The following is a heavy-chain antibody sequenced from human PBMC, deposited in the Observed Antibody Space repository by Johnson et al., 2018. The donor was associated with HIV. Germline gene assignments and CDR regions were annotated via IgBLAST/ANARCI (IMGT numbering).Heavy chain of an antibody. CDR3: AKDISQWLIRAFDI. J-gene: IGHJ3*02. V-gene: IGHV3-66*02. Sequence: VQLVESGGGLVQPGGSLRLSCAASGFTVSSNYMSWVRQAPGKGLEWVSVIYSGGSTYYADSVKGRFTISRDNSKNTLYLQMNSLRAEDTAVYYCAKDISQWLIRAFDIWGQGTMVTVSS. CDR2: IYSGGST. CDR1: GFTVSSNY. D-gene: IGHD5-12*01.